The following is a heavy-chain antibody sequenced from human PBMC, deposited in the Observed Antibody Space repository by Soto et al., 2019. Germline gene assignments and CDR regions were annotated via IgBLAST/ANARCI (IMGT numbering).Heavy chain of an antibody. V-gene: IGHV3-7*01. D-gene: IGHD3-16*01. CDR2: IKQDGSEK. CDR1: GFTFSDYW. Sequence: EAQLVESGGGLVQPGGSLRVSCAVSGFTFSDYWMSWVRQAPGKGLEWVAKIKQDGSEKDYVDSVKGRFTISRDNANNLLYLHMYSLRVEDTAIYYCARGGSDAYDWFDPWGQGTLVTVSS. J-gene: IGHJ5*02. CDR3: ARGGSDAYDWFDP.